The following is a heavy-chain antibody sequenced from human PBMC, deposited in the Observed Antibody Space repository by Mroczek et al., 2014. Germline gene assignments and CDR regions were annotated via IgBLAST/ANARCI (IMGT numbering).Heavy chain of an antibody. D-gene: IGHD2-2*01. J-gene: IGHJ6*03. V-gene: IGHV4-34*01. CDR3: ARVVVPAAVRYYYYYMDV. Sequence: QVQLQQWGAGLLKPSETLSLTCAVYGGSFSGYYWSWIRQPPGRGVEWSWGKYNHSGSTNYNPSLKSRVTISVDTSKNQFSLKLSSVTAADTAVYYCARVVVPAAVRYYYYYMDVWGKGTTVTVSS. CDR1: GGSFSGYY. CDR2: YNHSGST.